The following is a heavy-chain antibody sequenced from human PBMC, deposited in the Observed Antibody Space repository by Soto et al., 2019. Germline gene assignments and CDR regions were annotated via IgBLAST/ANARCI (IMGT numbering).Heavy chain of an antibody. Sequence: WIRQPPGKALEWLAHILSSDEKSYSTSLKSRLTISRDTSKSQVVLTMTNMDPVDTATYYCARIPSYTSGWYFDYWGQGALVTVSS. CDR3: ARIPSYTSGWYFDY. V-gene: IGHV2-26*01. D-gene: IGHD6-19*01. J-gene: IGHJ4*02. CDR2: ILSSDEK.